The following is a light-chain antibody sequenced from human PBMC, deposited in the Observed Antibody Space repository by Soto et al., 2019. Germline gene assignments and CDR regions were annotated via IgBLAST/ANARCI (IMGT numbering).Light chain of an antibody. J-gene: IGLJ2*01. CDR2: EVS. V-gene: IGLV2-14*01. CDR3: SSYTSSSTLL. CDR1: SSDVGGYNY. Sequence: QSVLTQPASVSGCPGQSITMSCTGTSSDVGGYNYVSWYQQHPGKAPKLMIYEVSNRPSGVSNRFSGSKSGNTASLTISGLQAEDEADYYCSSYTSSSTLLFGGGTKVTVL.